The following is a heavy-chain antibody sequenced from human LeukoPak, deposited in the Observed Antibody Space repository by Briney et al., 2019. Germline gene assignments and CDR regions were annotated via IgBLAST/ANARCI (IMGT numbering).Heavy chain of an antibody. CDR2: INHSGST. J-gene: IGHJ4*02. V-gene: IGHV4-34*01. CDR3: ARVSPYYYGSGSYYSPLYENFDY. D-gene: IGHD3-10*01. CDR1: GGSFSGYY. Sequence: SETLSLTCAVYGGSFSGYYWSWIRQPPGKGLEWIGEINHSGSTNYNPSLKSRVTISVDTSKNQFSLKPSSVTAADTAVYYCARVSPYYYGSGSYYSPLYENFDYWGQGTLVTVSS.